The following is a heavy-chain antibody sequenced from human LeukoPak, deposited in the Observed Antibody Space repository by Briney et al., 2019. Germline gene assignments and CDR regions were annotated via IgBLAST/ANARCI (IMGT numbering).Heavy chain of an antibody. CDR3: ARGASGSSNWYFDL. Sequence: KTSETLSLTCAVYGGSFSGYYWSWIRQPPGKGLEWIGEINHSGSTNYNPSLKSRVTISVDTSKNQFSLKLSSVTAADTAVYYCARGASGSSNWYFDLWGRGTLVTVSS. CDR2: INHSGST. CDR1: GGSFSGYY. D-gene: IGHD3-22*01. J-gene: IGHJ2*01. V-gene: IGHV4-34*01.